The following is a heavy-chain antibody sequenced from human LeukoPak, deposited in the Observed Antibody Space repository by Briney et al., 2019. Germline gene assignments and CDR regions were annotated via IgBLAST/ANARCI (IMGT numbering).Heavy chain of an antibody. CDR3: AKVMKRTYYYDSSGYPRGNYFDY. J-gene: IGHJ4*02. Sequence: PGGSLRLSCAASGFTFSSCGMSWVRQAPGKGLEWVSAISGSGGSTYYADSVKGRFTISRDNSKNTLYLQMNSLRAEDTAVYYCAKVMKRTYYYDSSGYPRGNYFDYWGQGTLVTVSS. CDR1: GFTFSSCG. V-gene: IGHV3-23*01. D-gene: IGHD3-22*01. CDR2: ISGSGGST.